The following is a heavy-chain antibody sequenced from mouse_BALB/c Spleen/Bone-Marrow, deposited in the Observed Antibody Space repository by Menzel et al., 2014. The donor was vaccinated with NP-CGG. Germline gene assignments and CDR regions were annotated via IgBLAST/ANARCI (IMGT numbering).Heavy chain of an antibody. D-gene: IGHD1-1*01. V-gene: IGHV1-7*01. CDR1: GYTFTSYW. CDR2: INPSTGYT. Sequence: VKLVESGAELAKPGASVKMSCKASGYTFTSYWMHWVKQRPGQGLEWIGYINPSTGYTEYNQKFKDKATLTADKSSSTAYMQLSSLTSEDSAVYYCVRPPYYYGSSYDAMDYWGQGTSVTVSS. CDR3: VRPPYYYGSSYDAMDY. J-gene: IGHJ4*01.